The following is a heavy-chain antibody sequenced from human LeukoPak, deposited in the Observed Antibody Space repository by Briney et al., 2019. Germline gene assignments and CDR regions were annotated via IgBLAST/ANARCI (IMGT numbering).Heavy chain of an antibody. Sequence: GGSLRLSCVASGFTFSNYAMSWVRQAPGKGLELVSAISGSDTGTYYADSVKGRFTISRDNSKNTLHLQMNSLRAEDTAVYFCAKGLYHYYGSGSYTLDFWGQGTQVTVSS. J-gene: IGHJ4*02. CDR3: AKGLYHYYGSGSYTLDF. V-gene: IGHV3-23*01. CDR1: GFTFSNYA. D-gene: IGHD3-10*01. CDR2: ISGSDTGT.